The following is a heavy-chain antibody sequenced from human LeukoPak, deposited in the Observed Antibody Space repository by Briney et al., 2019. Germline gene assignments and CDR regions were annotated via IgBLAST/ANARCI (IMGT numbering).Heavy chain of an antibody. Sequence: GRSLRLSCSASGFTFSSYAMHWVRQAPGKGLEWVAAISYNGSNKYYADSVKGRFTISRDNSKNTLYLQMNSLRAEDTAVYYCAKSRVAYCGGDCYWTLYGMDVWGQGTTVTVSS. J-gene: IGHJ6*02. CDR3: AKSRVAYCGGDCYWTLYGMDV. CDR1: GFTFSSYA. V-gene: IGHV3-30-3*01. D-gene: IGHD2-21*02. CDR2: ISYNGSNK.